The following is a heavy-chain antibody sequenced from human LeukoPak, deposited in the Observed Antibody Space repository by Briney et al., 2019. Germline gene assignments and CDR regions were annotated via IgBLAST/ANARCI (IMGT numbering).Heavy chain of an antibody. CDR2: ISYDGRNK. V-gene: IGHV3-30*03. J-gene: IGHJ6*02. CDR3: ARDPVNSRGITIFGVVAHYYYYGMDV. Sequence: GGSLRLSCAASGFTFSSYDMHWVRQAPGKGLEWVAVISYDGRNKYYADSVKGRFTISRDTSKNTLYLQMNSLRAEDTAVYYCARDPVNSRGITIFGVVAHYYYYGMDVWGQGTTVTVSS. D-gene: IGHD3-3*01. CDR1: GFTFSSYD.